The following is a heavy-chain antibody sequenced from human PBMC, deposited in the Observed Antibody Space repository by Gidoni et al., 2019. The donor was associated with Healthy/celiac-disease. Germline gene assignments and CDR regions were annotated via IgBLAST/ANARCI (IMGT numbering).Heavy chain of an antibody. J-gene: IGHJ6*02. CDR3: AKDLGSGWYYYYGMDV. CDR2: ISYDGSNK. D-gene: IGHD6-19*01. CDR1: GLTFRSYG. V-gene: IGHV3-30*18. Sequence: QVQLVESGGGVVQPGRSLRLSCAASGLTFRSYGMHWVRKAPGKGLEWVAVISYDGSNKYYADSVKGRFTISRDNSKNTLYLQMNSLRAEDTAVYYCAKDLGSGWYYYYGMDVWGQGTTVTVSS.